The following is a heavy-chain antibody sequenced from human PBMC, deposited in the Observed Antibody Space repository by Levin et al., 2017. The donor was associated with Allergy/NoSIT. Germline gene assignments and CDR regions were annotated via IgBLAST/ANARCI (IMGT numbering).Heavy chain of an antibody. CDR1: GYSFTTYW. D-gene: IGHD1-14*01. J-gene: IGHJ4*02. CDR3: ARRGLTSEYFDY. Sequence: GGSLRLSCKGSGYSFTTYWIAWVRQMPGKGLEWMGIIYPGDSDTRYSPSFQGQVTISADKSISTAYLQWSSLKASDTAMYYCARRGLTSEYFDYWGQGTLVTVSS. V-gene: IGHV5-51*01. CDR2: IYPGDSDT.